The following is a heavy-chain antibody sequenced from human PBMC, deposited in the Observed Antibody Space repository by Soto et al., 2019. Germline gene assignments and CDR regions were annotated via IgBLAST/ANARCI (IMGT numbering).Heavy chain of an antibody. CDR3: ARIVGILNSIGQRYYFDY. J-gene: IGHJ4*02. Sequence: QLQLQESGPGLVKPSETLSLTCTVSGGSVSSTSYYWGWIRQPPGKGLEWIGSIYYSGSTYYNPSLKSRVTISVDTSKNQFSLKLSSVTAADTAVYYCARIVGILNSIGQRYYFDYWGQGTLVTVSS. CDR2: IYYSGST. D-gene: IGHD6-19*01. CDR1: GGSVSSTSYY. V-gene: IGHV4-39*01.